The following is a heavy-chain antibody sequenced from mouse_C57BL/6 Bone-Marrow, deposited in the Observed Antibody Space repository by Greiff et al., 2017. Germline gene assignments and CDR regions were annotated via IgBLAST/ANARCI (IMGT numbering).Heavy chain of an antibody. CDR3: ARGYYYGPFAY. V-gene: IGHV1-82*01. CDR2: IYPGDGDT. J-gene: IGHJ3*01. D-gene: IGHD1-1*01. Sequence: VQLQQSGPELVKPGASVKISCKASGYAFSSSWMNWVKQRPGKGLEWIGRIYPGDGDTNYNGKFKGKATLTADKSSSTAYMQLSSLTSDDSAVYFCARGYYYGPFAYWGQGTLVTVSA. CDR1: GYAFSSSW.